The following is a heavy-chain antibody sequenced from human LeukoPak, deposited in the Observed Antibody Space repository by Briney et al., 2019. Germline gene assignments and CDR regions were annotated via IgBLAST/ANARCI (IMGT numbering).Heavy chain of an antibody. J-gene: IGHJ4*02. CDR3: TRVGYCSGGSCYPGAY. V-gene: IGHV1-18*04. CDR1: GYTFTSYG. D-gene: IGHD2-15*01. CDR2: ISAYNGNT. Sequence: ASVKVSCKASGYTFTSYGISWVRQAPGQGLEWMGWISAYNGNTNYAQKLQGRVTMTTDTSTSTAYMELRSLRSDDTAVYYCTRVGYCSGGSCYPGAYWGLGTLVTVSS.